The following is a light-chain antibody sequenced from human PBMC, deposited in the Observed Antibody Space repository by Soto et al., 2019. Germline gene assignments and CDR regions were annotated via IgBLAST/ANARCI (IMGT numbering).Light chain of an antibody. CDR3: QQSYSTQYT. CDR1: QSISSY. V-gene: IGKV1-39*01. CDR2: AAS. Sequence: DIQMTQSPSSLSASVGDSVTITCRASQSISSYLHWYQQKPGKAPKLLIYAASSLQSGVPSRFSGSGSGTDFTLTISSLQPEDFPTYYCQQSYSTQYTFGQGTKLEIK. J-gene: IGKJ2*01.